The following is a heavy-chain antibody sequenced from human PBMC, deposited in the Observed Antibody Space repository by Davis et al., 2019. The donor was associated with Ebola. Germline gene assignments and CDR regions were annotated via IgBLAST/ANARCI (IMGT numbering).Heavy chain of an antibody. CDR2: ISYDGSNK. CDR1: GFTFSSYA. V-gene: IGHV3-30-3*01. Sequence: GESLKISCAASGFTFSSYAMHWVRQAPGKGLEWVAVISYDGSNKYYADSVKGRFTISKDNAKKSLYLQMNSLRAEDTAVYYCARVSTSSGNFYYYMDVWGKGTTVTVSS. J-gene: IGHJ6*03. D-gene: IGHD6-6*01. CDR3: ARVSTSSGNFYYYMDV.